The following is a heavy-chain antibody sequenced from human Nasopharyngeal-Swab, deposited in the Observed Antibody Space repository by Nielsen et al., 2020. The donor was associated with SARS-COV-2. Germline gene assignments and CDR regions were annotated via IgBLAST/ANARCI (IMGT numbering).Heavy chain of an antibody. CDR3: ATALTIFGADHYYYYYGMDV. Sequence: ASVKVSCKASGYTFTSYDINWVRQATGQGLEWMGWMNPNSGNTGYAQKFQGRVTMTRNTSISTAYMELSSLRSEDTAVYYCATALTIFGADHYYYYYGMDVWGQGTTVTVSS. V-gene: IGHV1-8*01. CDR1: GYTFTSYD. CDR2: MNPNSGNT. D-gene: IGHD3-3*01. J-gene: IGHJ6*02.